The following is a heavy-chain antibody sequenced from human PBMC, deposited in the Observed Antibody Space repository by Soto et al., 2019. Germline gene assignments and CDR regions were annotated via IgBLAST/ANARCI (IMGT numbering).Heavy chain of an antibody. CDR3: ARDLRSKVTTLDYWYFDL. J-gene: IGHJ2*01. CDR2: IYYSGST. D-gene: IGHD4-17*01. V-gene: IGHV4-59*01. CDR1: GGSISSYY. Sequence: QVQLQESGPGLVKPSETLSLTCTVSGGSISSYYWSWIRQPPGKGLEWIGYIYYSGSTNYNPSLNSRVTISVDTSQTQVSLKLSSVTAADTAVYYCARDLRSKVTTLDYWYFDLWGRGPLVAVSS.